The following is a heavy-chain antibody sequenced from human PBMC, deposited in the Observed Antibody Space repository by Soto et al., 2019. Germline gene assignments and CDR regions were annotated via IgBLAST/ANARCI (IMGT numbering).Heavy chain of an antibody. J-gene: IGHJ4*02. CDR2: MNPNSGNT. D-gene: IGHD3-22*01. CDR1: GYTFTSYD. Sequence: QVQLVQSGAEVKKPGASVKVSCKASGYTFTSYDINWVRQATGQGLEWMGWMNPNSGNTGYAQKFQGRVTMTRNTSISTAYMALSSLRSEDTAVYYCARVLNVVSPPSLGFWGQGTLVTVSS. V-gene: IGHV1-8*01. CDR3: ARVLNVVSPPSLGF.